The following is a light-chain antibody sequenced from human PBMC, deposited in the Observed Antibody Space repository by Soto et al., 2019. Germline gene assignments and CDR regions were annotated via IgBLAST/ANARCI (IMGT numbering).Light chain of an antibody. V-gene: IGKV3-20*01. Sequence: EIALTQSPGTLSLSPRQRATLSCRASQSVSSSYLAWYQQKPGQAPRLLIYGASSRATGIPDRFSGSGSGTDFTLTISRLEPEDFAVYYCQQYGSSSPTFGQGTKVAIK. J-gene: IGKJ1*01. CDR2: GAS. CDR1: QSVSSSY. CDR3: QQYGSSSPT.